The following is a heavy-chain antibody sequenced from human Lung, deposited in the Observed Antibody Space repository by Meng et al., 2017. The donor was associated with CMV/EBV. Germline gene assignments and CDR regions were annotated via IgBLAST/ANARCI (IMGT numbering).Heavy chain of an antibody. Sequence: GQGLEWMGGIIPIFGTANYAQKFQGRVTITTDESTSTAYMELSSLRSEDTAVYYCARSANIVVVPAARHYFDYWGQGTLVTVSS. D-gene: IGHD2-2*01. J-gene: IGHJ4*02. CDR3: ARSANIVVVPAARHYFDY. CDR2: IIPIFGTA. V-gene: IGHV1-69*05.